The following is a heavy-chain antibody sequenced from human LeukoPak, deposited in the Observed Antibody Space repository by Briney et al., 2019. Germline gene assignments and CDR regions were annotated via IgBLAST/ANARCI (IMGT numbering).Heavy chain of an antibody. D-gene: IGHD2-8*02. V-gene: IGHV4-30-2*01. CDR2: IYHSGST. Sequence: SQTLSLTCAVSRGSISSGGYSWSWIRQPPGKGLEWIGYIYHSGSTYYNPSLKSRVTISVDRSKNQFSLKLSSVTAADTAVYYCARSVESTVPFYYYYYGMDVWGQGTTVTVSS. CDR3: ARSVESTVPFYYYYYGMDV. J-gene: IGHJ6*02. CDR1: RGSISSGGYS.